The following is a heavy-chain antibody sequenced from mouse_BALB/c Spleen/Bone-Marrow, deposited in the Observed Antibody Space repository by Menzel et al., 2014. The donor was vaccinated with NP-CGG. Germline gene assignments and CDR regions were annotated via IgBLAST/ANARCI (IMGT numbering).Heavy chain of an antibody. V-gene: IGHV14-3*02. Sequence: EVQLQQSGAELVKPGASVKLSCTASGFNIKDTYMHWVKQRPEQGLEWIGRIDPANGNTKYDPKFQGKATITADTSSNTADLQLSSLTSEDTAVYYCAKYGNYLVYYVIDYLKQATSVTVSS. CDR1: GFNIKDTY. J-gene: IGHJ4*01. D-gene: IGHD2-1*01. CDR2: IDPANGNT. CDR3: AKYGNYLVYYVIDY.